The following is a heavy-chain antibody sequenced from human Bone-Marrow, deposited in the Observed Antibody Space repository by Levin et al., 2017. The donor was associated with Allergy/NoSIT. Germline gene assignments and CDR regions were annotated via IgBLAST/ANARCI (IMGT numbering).Heavy chain of an antibody. Sequence: GESLKISCAASGFTFSSYGMHWVRQAPGKGLEWVAVISSDGYNKYYADSVKGRFTISRDNSKNTLYLQMNSLRAEDTAVYYCAKDLDQGLGISCSRCYYYGMDVWGQGTTVTVSS. CDR2: ISSDGYNK. CDR3: AKDLDQGLGISCSRCYYYGMDV. J-gene: IGHJ6*02. D-gene: IGHD2-2*01. CDR1: GFTFSSYG. V-gene: IGHV3-30*18.